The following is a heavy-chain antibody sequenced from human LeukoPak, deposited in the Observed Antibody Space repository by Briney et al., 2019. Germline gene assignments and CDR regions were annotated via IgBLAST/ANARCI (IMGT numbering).Heavy chain of an antibody. J-gene: IGHJ4*02. Sequence: PSETLSLTCAVYGGSFSGYYWSWVRQPPGKGLEWIGEINHSGSTNYNPSLKSRVTISVDTSKTQFSLKLSSVTAADTAVYYCARVGYYYGSGSYLIDYWGQGTLVTVSS. CDR2: INHSGST. D-gene: IGHD3-10*01. V-gene: IGHV4-34*01. CDR1: GGSFSGYY. CDR3: ARVGYYYGSGSYLIDY.